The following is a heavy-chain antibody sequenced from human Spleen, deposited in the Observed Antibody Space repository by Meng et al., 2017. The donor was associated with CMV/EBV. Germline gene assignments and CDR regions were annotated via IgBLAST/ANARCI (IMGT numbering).Heavy chain of an antibody. CDR2: MSYDGGNK. CDR3: AKAHEILGSCSLTSCYWGVDY. J-gene: IGHJ4*02. Sequence: RFAMHWVRQAPGKGLEWVAVMSYDGGNKDYADSVMGRFTISRDNSKSALYLQMNSLRVEDTAVYYCAKAHEILGSCSLTSCYWGVDYWGQGTLVTVSS. CDR1: RFA. D-gene: IGHD2-2*01. V-gene: IGHV3-30-3*02.